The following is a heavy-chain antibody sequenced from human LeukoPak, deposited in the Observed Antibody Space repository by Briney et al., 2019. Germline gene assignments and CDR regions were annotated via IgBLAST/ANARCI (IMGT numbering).Heavy chain of an antibody. CDR1: GGSISGYY. Sequence: PSETLPLTCTVSGGSISGYYWSWIRQSPGKGLEWTAYVYSSGSTNYNPSLYSRVTISLDTSKNQFSLKLSSVTAADTAVYFCARSGTRSGGAFDIWGQGTMVTVSS. CDR2: VYSSGST. CDR3: ARSGTRSGGAFDI. J-gene: IGHJ3*02. V-gene: IGHV4-59*08. D-gene: IGHD4-23*01.